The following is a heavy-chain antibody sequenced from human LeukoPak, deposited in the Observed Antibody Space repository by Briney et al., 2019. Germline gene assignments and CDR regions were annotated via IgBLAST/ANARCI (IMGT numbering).Heavy chain of an antibody. CDR2: ISDDGSNK. J-gene: IGHJ4*02. CDR1: GFTFSNYA. Sequence: GGSLRLSCAASGFTFSNYAMHWVSQAPGKGLEWVAVISDDGSNKYYADSVKGRFTISRDNTKNTVYVQMNSPRAEDTAVYYCARAYCSGGTCSFDYWGQGTLVTVSS. D-gene: IGHD2-15*01. V-gene: IGHV3-30*04. CDR3: ARAYCSGGTCSFDY.